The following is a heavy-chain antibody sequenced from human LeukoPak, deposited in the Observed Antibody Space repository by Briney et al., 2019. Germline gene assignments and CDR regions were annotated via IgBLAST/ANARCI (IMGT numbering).Heavy chain of an antibody. Sequence: GGSLSLSYAASGFTFSNARMSWVRQAPGKGLEWVGRIRRETDGGTTDYATPVKGRFTISRDDSKNTLYLQMNSLKTEETGVYYCSTAVAGPYYFDSWGQGTLVTVSS. J-gene: IGHJ4*02. CDR2: IRRETDGGTT. D-gene: IGHD6-19*01. CDR1: GFTFSNAR. V-gene: IGHV3-15*01. CDR3: STAVAGPYYFDS.